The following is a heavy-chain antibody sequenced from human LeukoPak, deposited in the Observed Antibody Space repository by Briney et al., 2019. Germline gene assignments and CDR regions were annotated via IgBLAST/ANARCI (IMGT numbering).Heavy chain of an antibody. CDR3: ARSGDSSGWYHLDFFDF. V-gene: IGHV3-48*01. D-gene: IGHD6-19*01. Sequence: GGSLRLSCAASGFTFSSYSMNWVRQAPGKGLEWVSYISSSSSTIYYADSVKGRFTISRDNAKNSLYLQMNSLRAEDTAVYYCARSGDSSGWYHLDFFDFWGQGTLVTVSS. CDR1: GFTFSSYS. CDR2: ISSSSSTI. J-gene: IGHJ4*02.